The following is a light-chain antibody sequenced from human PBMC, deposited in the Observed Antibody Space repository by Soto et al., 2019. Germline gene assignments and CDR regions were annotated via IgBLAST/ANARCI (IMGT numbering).Light chain of an antibody. V-gene: IGKV3-15*01. CDR2: GAS. Sequence: EIVMTQSPATLSVSPGERATLSCRASQSVSSDLVWYQQKPGQAPRLLIYGASTRATGIPVRFSGSGSGTDFTLTISRLEPEDFAVYYCQQYATSPALTFGGGTKVDIK. CDR3: QQYATSPALT. CDR1: QSVSSD. J-gene: IGKJ4*01.